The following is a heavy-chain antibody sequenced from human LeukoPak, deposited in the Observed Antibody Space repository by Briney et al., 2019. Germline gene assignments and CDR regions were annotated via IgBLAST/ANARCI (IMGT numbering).Heavy chain of an antibody. D-gene: IGHD3-22*01. CDR1: GGSISGSSYY. V-gene: IGHV4-39*01. Sequence: SETLSLACTVSGGSISGSSYYWGWIRQPPGKGLEWIGSIYYSGSTYYNPSLKSRVTISVDTSKNQFSLKLSSVTAADTAVYYCARYIDSSGYYPPIYGMDVWGQGTTVTVSS. CDR3: ARYIDSSGYYPPIYGMDV. CDR2: IYYSGST. J-gene: IGHJ6*02.